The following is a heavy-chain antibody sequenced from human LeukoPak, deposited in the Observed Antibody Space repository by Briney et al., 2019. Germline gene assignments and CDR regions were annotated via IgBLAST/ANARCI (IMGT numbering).Heavy chain of an antibody. V-gene: IGHV4-39*01. CDR2: IYYSGST. Sequence: STTLSLTYSVSRGSISSSSYSCGWIRQPPGKGLEWIGSIYYSGSTYYNPSLKSRVTISVDTSKNHFSLKLSSVTAADTAVYYCARHLLGSSGYYFPYWGQGTLVTVSS. D-gene: IGHD6-6*01. CDR1: RGSISSSSYS. CDR3: ARHLLGSSGYYFPY. J-gene: IGHJ4*02.